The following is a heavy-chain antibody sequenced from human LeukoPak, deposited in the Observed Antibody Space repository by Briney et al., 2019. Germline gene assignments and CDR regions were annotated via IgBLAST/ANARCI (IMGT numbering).Heavy chain of an antibody. CDR3: ARGGYYYDSSGYYYGGVRYFDY. V-gene: IGHV3-20*04. J-gene: IGHJ4*02. D-gene: IGHD3-22*01. CDR1: GFTFSSYS. CDR2: INWNGGST. Sequence: GGSLRLSCAASGFTFSSYSMNWVRQAPGKGLEWVSGINWNGGSTGYADSVKGRFTISRDNAKNSLYLQMNNLRAEDTALYYCARGGYYYDSSGYYYGGVRYFDYWGQGTLVTVSS.